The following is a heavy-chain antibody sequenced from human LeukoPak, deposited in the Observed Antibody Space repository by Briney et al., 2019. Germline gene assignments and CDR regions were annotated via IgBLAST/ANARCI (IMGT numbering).Heavy chain of an antibody. D-gene: IGHD3-22*01. CDR3: AKQPGSVVDSSGSLSRH. CDR1: GFTFSSYP. V-gene: IGHV3-23*01. J-gene: IGHJ4*02. CDR2: ISGSGAST. Sequence: PGGSLRLSCAASGFTFSSYPMSWVRQAPGKGLEWVSTISGSGASTYYADSVKGRFTISRDNSKDTLYLQMSSLRAEDTAVYYCAKQPGSVVDSSGSLSRHWGQGTLVTVSS.